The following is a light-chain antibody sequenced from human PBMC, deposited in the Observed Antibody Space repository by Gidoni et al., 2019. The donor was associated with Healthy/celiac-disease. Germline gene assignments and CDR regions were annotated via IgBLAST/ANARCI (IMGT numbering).Light chain of an antibody. CDR3: SSYTSSSTLVV. J-gene: IGLJ2*01. Sequence: QSALTQPAYVSGSPGQSITISCTGTSSDVGGYNYVSWYQQHPGKAPKLMIYDVSNRPSGVSNRFSGSKSGNTASPTISGLQAEDEADYYCSSYTSSSTLVVFGGGTKLTVL. CDR1: SSDVGGYNY. V-gene: IGLV2-14*01. CDR2: DVS.